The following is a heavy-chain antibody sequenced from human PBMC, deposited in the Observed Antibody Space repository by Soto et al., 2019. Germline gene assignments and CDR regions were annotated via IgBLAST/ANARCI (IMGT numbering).Heavy chain of an antibody. D-gene: IGHD3-16*01. V-gene: IGHV4-61*01. J-gene: IGHJ4*02. CDR1: GDSVSNDNYY. CDR3: ARSQRGRTAFTFDY. CDR2: IYYSGTT. Sequence: SETLSLTCAVSGDSVSNDNYYWSWNRQPPGKGLEWIGYIYYSGTTNYNSYLKSRLSLSVDMSKNQFSLKLASVTAADTAVYFCARSQRGRTAFTFDYWGQGALV.